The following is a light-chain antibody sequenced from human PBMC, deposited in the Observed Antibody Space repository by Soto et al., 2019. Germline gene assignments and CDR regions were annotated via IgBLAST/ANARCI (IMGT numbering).Light chain of an antibody. CDR1: SSDVGGFNY. CDR3: SSFRSSSTLFV. CDR2: EVN. V-gene: IGLV2-14*01. J-gene: IGLJ1*01. Sequence: QSALTQPASVSGSLGQSITISCTGSSSDVGGFNYVSWYQQRPGKAPKLMIYEVNNRPSGVSNRFSGSKSGNTASLTISGLQAEDEADYYCSSFRSSSTLFVFGTGTNLTVL.